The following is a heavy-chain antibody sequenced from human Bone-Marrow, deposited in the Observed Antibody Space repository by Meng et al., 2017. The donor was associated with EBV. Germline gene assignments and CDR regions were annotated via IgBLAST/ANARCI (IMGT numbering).Heavy chain of an antibody. V-gene: IGHV1-46*02. Sequence: QVRLVVSCGEGKKPGAPEQISRRAAGNILNSSYFHWVRQAPGKGVEWMGRINSRGGWTIYAQNFRGRVTMTRDTSTSKVYLEVRSLRSEDTAVYFCARDGGNHNFDFWGQGTLVTVSS. CDR2: INSRGGWT. D-gene: IGHD1-14*01. J-gene: IGHJ4*02. CDR3: ARDGGNHNFDF. CDR1: GNILNSSY.